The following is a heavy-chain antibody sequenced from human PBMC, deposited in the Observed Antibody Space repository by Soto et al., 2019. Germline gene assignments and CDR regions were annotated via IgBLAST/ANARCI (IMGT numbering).Heavy chain of an antibody. J-gene: IGHJ6*02. CDR2: IYYSGST. Sequence: NPSETLSLTCTVSGGSISSGGYYWSWIRQHPGKGLEWIGYIYYSGSTYYNPSLKSRVTISVDTSKNQFSLKLSSVTAADTAVYYCARDHIVVVPAATLGYYYYGMDVWGQGTTVTVSS. V-gene: IGHV4-31*03. CDR3: ARDHIVVVPAATLGYYYYGMDV. D-gene: IGHD2-2*01. CDR1: GGSISSGGYY.